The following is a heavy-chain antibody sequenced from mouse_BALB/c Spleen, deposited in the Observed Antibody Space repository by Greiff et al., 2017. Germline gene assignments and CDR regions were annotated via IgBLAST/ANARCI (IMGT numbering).Heavy chain of an antibody. V-gene: IGHV7-3*02. CDR1: GFTFTDYY. D-gene: IGHD2-14*01. CDR2: IRNKANGYTT. CDR3: ARDKVRYFEV. Sequence: EVMLVESGGGLVQPGGSLRLSCATSGFTFTDYYMSWVRQPPGKALEWLGFIRNKANGYTTEYSASVKGRFTISRDNSQSILYLQMNTLRAEDSATYYCARDKVRYFEVWGAGTTVTVSS. J-gene: IGHJ1*01.